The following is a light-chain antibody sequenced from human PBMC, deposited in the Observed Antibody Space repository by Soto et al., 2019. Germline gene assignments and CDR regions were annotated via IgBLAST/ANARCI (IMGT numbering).Light chain of an antibody. J-gene: IGKJ1*01. CDR3: QQYNSYTWT. CDR2: AAP. Sequence: DIQLTQAPSFLSASAGDRVTITCRASQVISSYLAWYQQKPGRAPKLLIYAAPTLQSGVPSRFSGSGSGTEFTLTISSLQPDDFATYYGQQYNSYTWTFGQGTKVDIK. CDR1: QVISSY. V-gene: IGKV1-9*01.